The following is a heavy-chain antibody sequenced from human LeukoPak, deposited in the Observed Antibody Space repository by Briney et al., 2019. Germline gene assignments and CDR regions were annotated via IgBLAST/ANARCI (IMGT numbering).Heavy chain of an antibody. V-gene: IGHV4-34*01. CDR1: GGSFSGYY. D-gene: IGHD3-3*01. CDR2: INHSGST. Sequence: SETLSLTCAVYGGSFSGYYWSWIRQPPGKGLEWIGEINHSGSTNYNPSLKSRVTISVDTSKNQFSLKLSSVTAADTAVYYCARRRQYYDFWSGYYSPYLDYWGQGTLVTVSS. CDR3: ARRRQYYDFWSGYYSPYLDY. J-gene: IGHJ4*02.